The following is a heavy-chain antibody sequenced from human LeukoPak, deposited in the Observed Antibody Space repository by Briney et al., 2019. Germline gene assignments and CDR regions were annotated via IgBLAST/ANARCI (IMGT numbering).Heavy chain of an antibody. Sequence: GGSLRLSCAASGFAFSSFAMGWVRQSPGKGREWRSTINGGGNTTFYTDSVKGRFTISRDNSKNTLYLHMDSLRPDDTAMYYCTKELHVAVAVADYYYFYMDVWGRGTAVTVSS. CDR3: TKELHVAVAVADYYYFYMDV. D-gene: IGHD6-19*01. J-gene: IGHJ6*03. CDR1: GFAFSSFA. V-gene: IGHV3-23*01. CDR2: INGGGNTT.